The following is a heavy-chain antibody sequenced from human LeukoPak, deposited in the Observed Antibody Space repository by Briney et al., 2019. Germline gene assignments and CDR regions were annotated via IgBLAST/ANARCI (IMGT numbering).Heavy chain of an antibody. D-gene: IGHD5-12*01. J-gene: IGHJ4*02. CDR2: IRSKAYGGTT. V-gene: IGHV3-49*04. Sequence: GRSLRLSCAASGFTFSSYGMNWVRQAPGKGLEWVGFIRSKAYGGTTEYAASVKGRFTISRDDSKSIAYLQMNSLKTEDTAVYYCTRVIVATKDYWGQGTLVTVSS. CDR1: GFTFSSYG. CDR3: TRVIVATKDY.